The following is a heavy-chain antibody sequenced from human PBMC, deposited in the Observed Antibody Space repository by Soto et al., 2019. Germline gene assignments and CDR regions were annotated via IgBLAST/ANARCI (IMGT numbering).Heavy chain of an antibody. D-gene: IGHD3-22*01. CDR2: ISAYNGIT. Sequence: GASVKVSCKASGGTFSSYSISWVRQAPGQGLEWMGWISAYNGITNYAQKLQGRVTMTTDTSTSTAYMELRSLRSDDTAVYYCARQQGYYYDSSGVDYWGQGTLVTVSS. V-gene: IGHV1-18*01. J-gene: IGHJ4*02. CDR1: GGTFSSYS. CDR3: ARQQGYYYDSSGVDY.